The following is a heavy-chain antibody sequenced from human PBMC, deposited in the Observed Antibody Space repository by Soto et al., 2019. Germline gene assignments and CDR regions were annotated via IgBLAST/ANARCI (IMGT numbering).Heavy chain of an antibody. D-gene: IGHD2-15*01. Sequence: ASVNVSCKASGYTFTSYGISWVRQAPGQGLEWMGWISAYNGNTNYAQKLQGRVTMTTDTSTSTAYMELRSLRSDDTAVYYCGRNVVVAATEVYYYYMDVWGKGTTVTVSS. V-gene: IGHV1-18*01. J-gene: IGHJ6*03. CDR3: GRNVVVAATEVYYYYMDV. CDR2: ISAYNGNT. CDR1: GYTFTSYG.